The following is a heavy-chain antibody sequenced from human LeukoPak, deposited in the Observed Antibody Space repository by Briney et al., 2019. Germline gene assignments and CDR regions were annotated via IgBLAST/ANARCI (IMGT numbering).Heavy chain of an antibody. V-gene: IGHV3-21*04. D-gene: IGHD5-18*01. CDR1: GFTFSSYT. Sequence: KPGGSLRLSCAASGFTFSSYTMNWVRQAPGKGLEWVSSISSSSSYIYYAESVKGRFTISRDNAKNSLYLQMNSLRAEDMALYYCAKGGEGGYSYHLFDIWGQGTMVTVSS. CDR3: AKGGEGGYSYHLFDI. CDR2: ISSSSSYI. J-gene: IGHJ3*02.